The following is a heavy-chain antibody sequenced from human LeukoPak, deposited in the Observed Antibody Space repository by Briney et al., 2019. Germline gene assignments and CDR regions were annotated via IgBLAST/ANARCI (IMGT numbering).Heavy chain of an antibody. CDR1: GVSFSGYY. CDR2: INHSGST. J-gene: IGHJ6*02. Sequence: SETLSLTCAVYGVSFSGYYWSWIRQPPGKGLEWIGEINHSGSTNYNPSLKSRVTISVDTSKNQFSLKLSSVTAADTAVYYCARFRPTTVTLYYYYYGMDVWGQGTTVTVSS. CDR3: ARFRPTTVTLYYYYYGMDV. D-gene: IGHD4-17*01. V-gene: IGHV4-34*01.